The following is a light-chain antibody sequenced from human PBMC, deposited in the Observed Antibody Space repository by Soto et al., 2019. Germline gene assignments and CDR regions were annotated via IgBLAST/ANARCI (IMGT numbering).Light chain of an antibody. J-gene: IGKJ1*01. Sequence: DIQMTQSPSSLSASVGDRVIITCRSSQSISNYLNRYQHKPGKAPKVLIYDGSTLESGVPARFSGSGSGTEFTLTISSLQPDDFGTYFCQQYDSYPWTFGQGTKVDIK. V-gene: IGKV1-5*01. CDR1: QSISNY. CDR3: QQYDSYPWT. CDR2: DGS.